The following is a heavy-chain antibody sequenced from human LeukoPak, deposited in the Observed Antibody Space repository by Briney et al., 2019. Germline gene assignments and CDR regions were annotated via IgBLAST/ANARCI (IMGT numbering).Heavy chain of an antibody. CDR3: AREPQPTVGALNWFDP. J-gene: IGHJ5*02. CDR2: ITGSGGNS. D-gene: IGHD1-26*01. Sequence: PGGSLRLSCAASGFTFSRYALTWVRQAPGKGLEWVSSITGSGGNSYYAESVKGRFNISRDTSKNTLYLQMISLRAEDTAVYYCAREPQPTVGALNWFDPWGQGTLVTVSS. V-gene: IGHV3-23*01. CDR1: GFTFSRYA.